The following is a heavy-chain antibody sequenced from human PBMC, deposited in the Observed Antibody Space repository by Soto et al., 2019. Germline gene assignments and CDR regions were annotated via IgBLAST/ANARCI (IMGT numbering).Heavy chain of an antibody. CDR2: IIPIFGTA. V-gene: IGHV1-69*01. Sequence: QVQLVQSGAEVKKPGSSVKVSCKASGGTFSSYAISWVRQAPGQGLEWMGGIIPIFGTANYAQKFQGRVTITADESTSTAYMELSSLRSEDTAVYYCAGAVVAATPFRFHNWFDPWGQGTLVTVSS. CDR1: GGTFSSYA. D-gene: IGHD2-15*01. CDR3: AGAVVAATPFRFHNWFDP. J-gene: IGHJ5*02.